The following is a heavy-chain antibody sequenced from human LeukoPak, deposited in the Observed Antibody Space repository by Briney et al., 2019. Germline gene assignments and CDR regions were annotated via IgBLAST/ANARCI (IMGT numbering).Heavy chain of an antibody. Sequence: PSETLSLTCTVSAGSISSSSYYWSWIRQPAGKGLEWIGRIYTSGSTNYNPSLKSRVTISVDTSKNQFSLKLSSVTAADTAVYYCARGRARNGSGSYSWFDPWGQGTLVTVSS. CDR3: ARGRARNGSGSYSWFDP. CDR2: IYTSGST. J-gene: IGHJ5*02. CDR1: AGSISSSSYY. D-gene: IGHD3-10*01. V-gene: IGHV4-61*02.